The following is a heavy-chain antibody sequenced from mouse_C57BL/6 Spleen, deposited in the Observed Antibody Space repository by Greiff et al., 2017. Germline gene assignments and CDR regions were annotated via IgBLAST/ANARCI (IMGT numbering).Heavy chain of an antibody. J-gene: IGHJ2*01. V-gene: IGHV1-59*01. Sequence: QVQLQQPGAELVRPGTSVKLSCKASGYTFTSYWMHWVKQRPGQGLEWIGVIDPSDSYTNYNQKFKGKATLTVDTSSSTAYMQLSSLTSEDSAVYYCARITTVVARFDYWGQGTTRTVSS. CDR1: GYTFTSYW. CDR3: ARITTVVARFDY. CDR2: IDPSDSYT. D-gene: IGHD1-1*01.